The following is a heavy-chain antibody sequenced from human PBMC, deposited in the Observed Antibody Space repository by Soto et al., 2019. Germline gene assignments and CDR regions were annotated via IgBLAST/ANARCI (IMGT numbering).Heavy chain of an antibody. CDR1: GYSFTSYW. J-gene: IGHJ3*02. CDR2: IYPGDSGT. V-gene: IGHV5-51*01. CDR3: ARHYYDSRNAFDI. D-gene: IGHD3-22*01. Sequence: GESLKISCKGSGYSFTSYWIGWVRQMPGKGLEWMGIIYPGDSGTRYSPSFQGQVTISADKSISTAYLQWSSLKASDTAMYYCARHYYDSRNAFDIWGQGTMVTVSS.